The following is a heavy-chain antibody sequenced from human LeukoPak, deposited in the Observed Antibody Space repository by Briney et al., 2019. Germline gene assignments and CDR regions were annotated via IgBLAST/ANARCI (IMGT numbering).Heavy chain of an antibody. CDR2: SSSSSSYI. J-gene: IGHJ4*02. Sequence: GGSLRLFCAASGFTFSSYSMNWVRQAPGTGLEWVSSSSSSSSYIYYADSVKGRFTISRDNAKNSLYLQMNSLRAEDTAVYYCARASITMVRGELVYYFDFWGQGTLVTVSS. D-gene: IGHD3-10*01. CDR1: GFTFSSYS. V-gene: IGHV3-21*01. CDR3: ARASITMVRGELVYYFDF.